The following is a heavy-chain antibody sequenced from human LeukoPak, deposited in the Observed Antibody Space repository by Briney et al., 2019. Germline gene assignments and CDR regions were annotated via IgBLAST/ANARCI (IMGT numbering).Heavy chain of an antibody. V-gene: IGHV3-20*04. D-gene: IGHD3-22*01. CDR1: GFAFDEHG. Sequence: GGSLRLSCTASGFAFDEHGMSWVRQVPGKGLEWVSGINWSGGSTGYADPLRGRFTISRDNAKNSLYLQMDSLRVEDTAVYFCAKRGVVIRVILVGFHKEANYFDSWGQGALVTVSS. CDR3: AKRGVVIRVILVGFHKEANYFDS. CDR2: INWSGGST. J-gene: IGHJ4*02.